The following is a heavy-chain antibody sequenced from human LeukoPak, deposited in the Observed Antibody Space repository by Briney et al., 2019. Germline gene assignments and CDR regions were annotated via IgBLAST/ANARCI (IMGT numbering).Heavy chain of an antibody. CDR1: RFTFSTYW. CDR2: IKSDGSST. D-gene: IGHD5-12*01. V-gene: IGHV3-74*01. J-gene: IGHJ4*02. Sequence: GGSLRLSCAVSRFTFSTYWMHWVRQAPGKGLVWVSHIKSDGSSTSYADSVKGRFTISRDNAKNTLYLQMNSLRAEDTAVYYCARDRGYTQDYWGQGTLVTVSS. CDR3: ARDRGYTQDY.